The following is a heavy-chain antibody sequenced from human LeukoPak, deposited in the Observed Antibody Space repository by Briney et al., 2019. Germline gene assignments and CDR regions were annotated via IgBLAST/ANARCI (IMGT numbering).Heavy chain of an antibody. Sequence: SETLSLTCAVYGGSFSGYYWSWIRQPPGKGLEWIGEINHSGSTNYNPSLKSRVTISVDTSKNQFSLKLSSVTAADTAVYYCARGSSSSRYPQPAEYFQHWGQGTLVTVSS. CDR2: INHSGST. D-gene: IGHD6-13*01. J-gene: IGHJ1*01. CDR3: ARGSSSSRYPQPAEYFQH. V-gene: IGHV4-34*01. CDR1: GGSFSGYY.